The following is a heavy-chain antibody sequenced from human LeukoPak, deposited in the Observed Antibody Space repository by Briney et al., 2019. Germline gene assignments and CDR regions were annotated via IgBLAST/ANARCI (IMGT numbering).Heavy chain of an antibody. CDR2: ISWNSGSI. CDR3: AKGTPGYFDY. J-gene: IGHJ4*02. CDR1: GFTFDDYA. V-gene: IGHV3-9*01. Sequence: PGRSLRLSCAASGFTFDDYAMHWVRQAPGKGLEWVSGISWNSGSIGYADSVKGRFTISRVNAKNSLYLQMNSLRAEDTALYYCAKGTPGYFDYWGQGTLVTVSS.